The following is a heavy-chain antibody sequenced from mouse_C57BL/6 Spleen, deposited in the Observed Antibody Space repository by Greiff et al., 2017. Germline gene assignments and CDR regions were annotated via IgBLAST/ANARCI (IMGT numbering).Heavy chain of an antibody. CDR2: ISSGGSYT. D-gene: IGHD3-2*02. CDR3: ARHKHTAQATAMDY. Sequence: DVQLVESGGDLVKPGGSLKLSCAASGFTFSSYGMSWVRQTPDKRLEWVATISSGGSYTYYPDSVKGRFTISRDNAKNTLYLQMSSLKSEDTAMYYCARHKHTAQATAMDYWGQGTSVTVSS. V-gene: IGHV5-6*01. J-gene: IGHJ4*01. CDR1: GFTFSSYG.